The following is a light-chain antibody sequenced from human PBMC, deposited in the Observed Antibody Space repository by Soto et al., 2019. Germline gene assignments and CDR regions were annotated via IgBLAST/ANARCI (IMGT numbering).Light chain of an antibody. CDR1: QSISNF. CDR2: DTS. J-gene: IGKJ5*01. CDR3: QQYGTSEII. Sequence: EIVFTQSPATLSFSPGETPTLPCRASQSISNFLAWYQQKNGQAPRLLIYDTSSRVTGIPDRFSGSGYGTDFNLTISRLEPEDFAVFYCQQYGTSEIIFGQGTRLEIK. V-gene: IGKV3-20*01.